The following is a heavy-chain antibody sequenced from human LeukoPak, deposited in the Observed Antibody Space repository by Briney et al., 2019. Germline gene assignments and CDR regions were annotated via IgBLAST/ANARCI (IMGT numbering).Heavy chain of an antibody. V-gene: IGHV4-59*01. CDR1: GGSISSYY. D-gene: IGHD4-11*01. CDR2: IYYSGST. J-gene: IGHJ6*03. CDR3: ARGLTTTVTRHYYYYYMDV. Sequence: SETLSLTCTVSGGSISSYYWSWIRQPPGKGLEWIGYIYYSGSTNYNPSLKSRVTISVDTSKNQSSLKLSSVTAADTAVYYCARGLTTTVTRHYYYYYMDVWGKGTTVTVSS.